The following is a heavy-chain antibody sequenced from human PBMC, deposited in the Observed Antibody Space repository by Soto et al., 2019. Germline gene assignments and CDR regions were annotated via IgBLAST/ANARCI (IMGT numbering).Heavy chain of an antibody. Sequence: QLQLQESGPGLVKPSETLSLTCTVSGGSISSSSYYWGWIRQPPGKGLEWIGSIYYSGSTYYNPSLKSRVTMTVDTSKNQFSLKLSSVTAADTAVYYCARVWACTNGVCYTVPAGGYWFDPWGQGTLVTVSS. CDR1: GGSISSSSYY. J-gene: IGHJ5*02. V-gene: IGHV4-39*01. D-gene: IGHD2-8*01. CDR2: IYYSGST. CDR3: ARVWACTNGVCYTVPAGGYWFDP.